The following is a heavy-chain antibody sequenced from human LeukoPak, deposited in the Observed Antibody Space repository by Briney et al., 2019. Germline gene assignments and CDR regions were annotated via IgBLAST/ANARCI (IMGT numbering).Heavy chain of an antibody. CDR2: ISSSSSYI. CDR3: ASTEWEPKGAFDI. D-gene: IGHD1-26*01. V-gene: IGHV3-21*01. J-gene: IGHJ3*02. Sequence: GGSLRLSCAASGFTFSSYSMNWVRQAPGKGLEWVSSISSSSSYIYYADSEKGRFTISRDNAKNSLYLQMNSLRAEDTAVYYCASTEWEPKGAFDIWGQGTMVTVSS. CDR1: GFTFSSYS.